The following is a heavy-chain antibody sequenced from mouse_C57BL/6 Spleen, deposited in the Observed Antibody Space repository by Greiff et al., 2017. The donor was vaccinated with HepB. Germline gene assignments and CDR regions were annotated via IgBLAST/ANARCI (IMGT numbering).Heavy chain of an antibody. V-gene: IGHV1-18*01. CDR1: GYTFTDYN. CDR3: ARLMDYYGFYYAMDY. CDR2: INPNNGGT. D-gene: IGHD2-2*01. Sequence: VQLQQSGPELVKPGASVKIPCKASGYTFTDYNMDWVKQSHGKSLEWIGDINPNNGGTIYNQKFKGKATLTVDKSSSTAFMELRSLTSEDTAVYYCARLMDYYGFYYAMDYWGQGTSVTVSS. J-gene: IGHJ4*01.